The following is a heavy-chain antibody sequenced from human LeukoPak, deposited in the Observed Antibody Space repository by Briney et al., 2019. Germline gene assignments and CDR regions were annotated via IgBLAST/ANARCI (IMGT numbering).Heavy chain of an antibody. D-gene: IGHD1-26*01. CDR1: GFTLSSYA. CDR3: AKARGSNDY. V-gene: IGHV3-23*01. CDR2: LGISGDYA. Sequence: GGSLRLSCVASGFTLSSYAVSWVRQAPGKGLQWVSSLGISGDYAWYAGSVKGRFTISRDSSKNTLYLQMSRLGAEDTAVYYCAKARGSNDYWGQGTLVTVSS. J-gene: IGHJ4*02.